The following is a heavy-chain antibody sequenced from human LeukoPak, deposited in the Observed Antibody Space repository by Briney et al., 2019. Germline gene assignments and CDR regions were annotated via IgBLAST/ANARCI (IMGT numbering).Heavy chain of an antibody. V-gene: IGHV4-39*01. CDR1: GGSISSSSYY. J-gene: IGHJ6*02. CDR3: ARRAIRITMVRGVSNYYGMDV. Sequence: SETLSLTCTVSGGSISSSSYYWGWIRQPPGKGLEWIGSIYYSGSTYYNPSLKSRVTISVDTSKNQFSLKLSSVTAADTAVYYCARRAIRITMVRGVSNYYGMDVWGQGTTVTVSS. D-gene: IGHD3-10*01. CDR2: IYYSGST.